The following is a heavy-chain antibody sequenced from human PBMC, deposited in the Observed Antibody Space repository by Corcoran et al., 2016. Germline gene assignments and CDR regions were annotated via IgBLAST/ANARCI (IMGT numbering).Heavy chain of an antibody. V-gene: IGHV4-39*07. CDR3: ARLPNWEGSGRYYNGYYYYYGMDV. J-gene: IGHJ6*02. CDR2: IYYSGST. Sequence: QLQLQESGPGLVKPSETLSLTCTVSGGSISSSSYYWGWIRQPPGKGLEWIGSIYYSGSTYYNPSLKSRVTISVDTSKNQFSLKLSSVTAADTAVYYCARLPNWEGSGRYYNGYYYYYGMDVWGQGTTVTVSS. D-gene: IGHD3-10*01. CDR1: GGSISSSSYY.